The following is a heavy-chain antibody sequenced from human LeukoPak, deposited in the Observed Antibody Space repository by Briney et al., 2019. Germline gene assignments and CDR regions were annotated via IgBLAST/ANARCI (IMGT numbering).Heavy chain of an antibody. V-gene: IGHV4-59*01. CDR2: IYYSGST. CDR3: ARGRFPIYYYYGMDV. CDR1: GGSISSYY. J-gene: IGHJ6*02. Sequence: SETLSLTCTVSGGSISSYYWSWIRQPRGKGLGWIGYIYYSGSTNYNPSLKSRVTISVDTSKNQFSLKLSSVTAADTAVYYCARGRFPIYYYYGMDVWAKGPRSPSP. D-gene: IGHD3-3*01.